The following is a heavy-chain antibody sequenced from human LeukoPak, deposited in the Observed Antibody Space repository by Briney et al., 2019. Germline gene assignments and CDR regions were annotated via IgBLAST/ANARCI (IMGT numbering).Heavy chain of an antibody. CDR3: AGTTGRYFEY. CDR2: MFYRGST. D-gene: IGHD1-26*01. Sequence: SETLSLTCTVSGHSINPYYWRWLRQPPGEGLEWIGYMFYRGSTNYNAALKSRVAISLDTSKNQFSLKLNSVSAADTAVYYCAGTTGRYFEYWGQGILVTVSS. CDR1: GHSINPYY. J-gene: IGHJ4*02. V-gene: IGHV4-59*01.